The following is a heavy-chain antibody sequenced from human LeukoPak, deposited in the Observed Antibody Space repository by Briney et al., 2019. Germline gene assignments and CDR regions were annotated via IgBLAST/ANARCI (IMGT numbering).Heavy chain of an antibody. V-gene: IGHV3-30*02. J-gene: IGHJ4*02. D-gene: IGHD2-15*01. CDR3: AKVYCSGGSCYSGVNY. CDR1: GFTFSSYG. CDR2: IRYDGSNK. Sequence: GGSLRLSCAASGFTFSSYGMHWARQAPGKGLEWVAFIRYDGSNKYYADSVKGRFTISRDNSKNTLYLQMNSLRAEDTAMYYCAKVYCSGGSCYSGVNYWGQGTLVTVSS.